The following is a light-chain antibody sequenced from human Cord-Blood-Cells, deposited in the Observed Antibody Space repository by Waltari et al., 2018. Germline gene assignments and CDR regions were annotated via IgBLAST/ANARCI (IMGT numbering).Light chain of an antibody. CDR2: DVS. V-gene: IGLV2-14*01. CDR3: SSYTSSSNLYV. Sequence: QSALTQPASVSGSPGQSITISCTGTSSDVGGYNYVSWYQQHPGKAPKLMIYDVSNRPSGVSNRCSGSKSGNTASLTISGLQAEDEADYYCSSYTSSSNLYVFGTGTKVTVL. J-gene: IGLJ1*01. CDR1: SSDVGGYNY.